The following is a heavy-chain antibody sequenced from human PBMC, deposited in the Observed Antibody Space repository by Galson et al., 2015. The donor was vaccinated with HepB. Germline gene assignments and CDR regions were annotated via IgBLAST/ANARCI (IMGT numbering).Heavy chain of an antibody. Sequence: SLRLSCAASGFTFSSYAMHWVRQAPGKGLEWVAVISYDGSNKYYADSVKGRFTISRDNSKNTLYPQMNSLRAEDTAVYYCARVVYDSSGYYRALDHWGQGTLVTVSS. J-gene: IGHJ4*02. D-gene: IGHD3-22*01. CDR1: GFTFSSYA. CDR2: ISYDGSNK. V-gene: IGHV3-30-3*01. CDR3: ARVVYDSSGYYRALDH.